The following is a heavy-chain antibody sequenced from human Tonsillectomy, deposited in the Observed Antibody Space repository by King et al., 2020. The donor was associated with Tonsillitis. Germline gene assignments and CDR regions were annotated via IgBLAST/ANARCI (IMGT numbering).Heavy chain of an antibody. CDR3: ARDQRGTYYYDSSGYSPFDY. V-gene: IGHV1-18*01. CDR2: ISAYNGNT. J-gene: IGHJ4*02. Sequence: QLVQSGAEVKKPGASVKVSCKASGYTFTSYGISWVRQAPGQGLEWMGWISAYNGNTNYAQNLQGRVTMTTDTSTSTAYMELRSLRSDDTAVYYCARDQRGTYYYDSSGYSPFDYWGQGTLVTVSS. D-gene: IGHD3-22*01. CDR1: GYTFTSYG.